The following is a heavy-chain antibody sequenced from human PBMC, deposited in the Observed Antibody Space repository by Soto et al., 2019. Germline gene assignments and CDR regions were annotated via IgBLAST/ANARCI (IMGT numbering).Heavy chain of an antibody. CDR2: ISGSEK. V-gene: IGHV3-23*01. Sequence: PGGSLRLSCAASAFIFRTYAMSWVRQAPGKGLEWVSAISGSEKHYVDSVKGRFTISRDNAKNSLYLQMSSLTAEDSALYYCSPSLDYWGQGTLVTVSS. CDR3: SPSLDY. CDR1: AFIFRTYA. J-gene: IGHJ4*02.